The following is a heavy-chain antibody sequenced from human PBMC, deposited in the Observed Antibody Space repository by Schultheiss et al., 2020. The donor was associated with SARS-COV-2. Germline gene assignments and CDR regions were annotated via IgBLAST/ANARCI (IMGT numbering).Heavy chain of an antibody. CDR2: ISYDGSNK. CDR1: GFTFSSYG. D-gene: IGHD6-6*01. J-gene: IGHJ6*02. CDR3: ATAGSSSYYYYAMDV. Sequence: GGSLRLSCAASGFTFSSYGIHWVRQAPGKGLEWVAVISYDGSNKDYADSVKGRFTISRDTSKNTLYLQMNSLRAEDTAVYYCATAGSSSYYYYAMDVWGQGTTVTVSS. V-gene: IGHV3-30*03.